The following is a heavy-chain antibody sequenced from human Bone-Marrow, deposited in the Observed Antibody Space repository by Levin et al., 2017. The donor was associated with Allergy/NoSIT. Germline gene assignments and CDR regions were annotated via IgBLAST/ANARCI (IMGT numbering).Heavy chain of an antibody. J-gene: IGHJ1*01. CDR2: INSDGSST. D-gene: IGHD2-15*01. Sequence: QTGGSLRLSCAASGFTFSSYWMHWVRQAPGKGLVWVSRINSDGSSTSYADSVKGRFTISRDNAKNTLYLQMNSLRAEDTAVYYCVPSGSGGSSGVFRLGYFQHWGQGTLVTVSS. CDR3: VPSGSGGSSGVFRLGYFQH. CDR1: GFTFSSYW. V-gene: IGHV3-74*01.